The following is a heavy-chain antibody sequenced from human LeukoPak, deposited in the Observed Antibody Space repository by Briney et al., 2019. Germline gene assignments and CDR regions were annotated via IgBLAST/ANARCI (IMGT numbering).Heavy chain of an antibody. V-gene: IGHV4-30-4*02. CDR3: ARELDYYYGMDV. Sequence: PSETLSLTCTVSGGSISSGDYYWSWIRQPPGKGLEWIGYIYYSGSTYYNPSLKSRVTISVDTSKNQFSLKLSSVTAADTAVYYCARELDYYYGMDVWGQGTTVTVSS. CDR1: GGSISSGDYY. CDR2: IYYSGST. J-gene: IGHJ6*02.